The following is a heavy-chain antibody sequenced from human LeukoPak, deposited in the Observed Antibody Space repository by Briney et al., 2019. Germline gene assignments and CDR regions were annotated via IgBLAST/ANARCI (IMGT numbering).Heavy chain of an antibody. V-gene: IGHV5-51*01. Sequence: PGEPLKISCKGSGYSFTSYWIGWVRQRPGKGLEWMGIIYPGDSDTRYSPSFQGQVTISADKSISTAYLQWSSLKASDTAMYYCARPKAVAGTDTSFDYWGQGTLVTVSS. CDR3: ARPKAVAGTDTSFDY. J-gene: IGHJ4*02. CDR1: GYSFTSYW. D-gene: IGHD6-19*01. CDR2: IYPGDSDT.